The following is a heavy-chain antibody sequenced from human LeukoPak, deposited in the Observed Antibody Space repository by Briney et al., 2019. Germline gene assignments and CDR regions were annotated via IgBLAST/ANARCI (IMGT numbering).Heavy chain of an antibody. Sequence: ASVKVSCKASGYTFTSYYMHWVRQAPGQGLEWMGWISAYNGNTNYAQKLQGRVTMTTDTSTSTAYMGLRSLRSDDTAVYYCARDELHNYYYYGMDVWGQGTTVTVSS. D-gene: IGHD2-15*01. J-gene: IGHJ6*02. CDR3: ARDELHNYYYYGMDV. CDR2: ISAYNGNT. CDR1: GYTFTSYY. V-gene: IGHV1-18*04.